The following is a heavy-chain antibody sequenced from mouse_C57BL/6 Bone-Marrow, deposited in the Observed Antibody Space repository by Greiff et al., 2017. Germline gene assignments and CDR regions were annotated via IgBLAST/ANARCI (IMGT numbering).Heavy chain of an antibody. Sequence: VQLQQSGPVLVKPGASVKMSCTASGFTFTDYYMNWVKQSHGKSLEWIGGINPYNGGTSYNTKFQGKATLTVDKTSSTAYMELNSLTSEDSAVYYCAREGILRLDYWGQGTTLTVSS. CDR1: GFTFTDYY. V-gene: IGHV1-19*01. J-gene: IGHJ2*01. D-gene: IGHD1-1*01. CDR2: INPYNGGT. CDR3: AREGILRLDY.